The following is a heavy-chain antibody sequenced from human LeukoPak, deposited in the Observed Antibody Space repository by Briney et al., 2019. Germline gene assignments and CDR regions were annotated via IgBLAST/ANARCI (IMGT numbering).Heavy chain of an antibody. CDR3: VRGGWNHAMDV. CDR2: INNDGSGT. Sequence: GGSLRLSCAASAFTFRDYWIHWVRQAPGKGLVWVSCINNDGSGTTYADSVKGRFTVSGDNAKNTVSLQMNSLRVEDTAVYYCVRGGWNHAMDVWGRGTTVTVSS. CDR1: AFTFRDYW. D-gene: IGHD1-1*01. J-gene: IGHJ6*02. V-gene: IGHV3-74*01.